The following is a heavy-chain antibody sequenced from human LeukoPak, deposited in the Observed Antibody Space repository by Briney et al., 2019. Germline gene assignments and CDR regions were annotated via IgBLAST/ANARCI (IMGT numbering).Heavy chain of an antibody. J-gene: IGHJ4*02. D-gene: IGHD7-27*01. CDR1: GGSISSGSYY. Sequence: PSETLSLTCTVFGGSISSGSYYWSWIRQPAGKGLEWIGRIYTSGSTNYNPSLKSRVTISVDTSKNQFSLKLSSVTAADTAVYYCARNWGKYFDYWGQGTLVTVSS. CDR2: IYTSGST. CDR3: ARNWGKYFDY. V-gene: IGHV4-61*02.